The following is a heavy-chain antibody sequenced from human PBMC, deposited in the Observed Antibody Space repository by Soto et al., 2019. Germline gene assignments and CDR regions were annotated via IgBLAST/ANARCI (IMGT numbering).Heavy chain of an antibody. Sequence: SETLSLTCAVYGGSFSGYYWSWIRQPPGKGLEWIGEINHSGSTNYNPSLKSRVTISVDTSKNQFSLKLSSVTAADTAVYYCARASGWFHYYYYYGMDVWGQGTTVT. J-gene: IGHJ6*02. CDR3: ARASGWFHYYYYYGMDV. D-gene: IGHD6-19*01. V-gene: IGHV4-34*01. CDR1: GGSFSGYY. CDR2: INHSGST.